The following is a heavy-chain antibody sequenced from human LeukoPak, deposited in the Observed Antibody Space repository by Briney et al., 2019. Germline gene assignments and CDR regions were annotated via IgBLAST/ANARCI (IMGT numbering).Heavy chain of an antibody. D-gene: IGHD3-9*01. Sequence: ASVKVSCKASGYTFTIYGISWVRQAPGQGLEWMGWISAYNGNTNYAQKLQGRVTMTTDTSTSTAYMELRSLRSDDTAVYYCARDPPIRYFDWLPHYYYYGMDVWGKGTTATVSS. CDR3: ARDPPIRYFDWLPHYYYYGMDV. V-gene: IGHV1-18*04. J-gene: IGHJ6*04. CDR2: ISAYNGNT. CDR1: GYTFTIYG.